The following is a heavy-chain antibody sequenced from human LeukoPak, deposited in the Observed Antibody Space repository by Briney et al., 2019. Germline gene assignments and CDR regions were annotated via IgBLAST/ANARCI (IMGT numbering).Heavy chain of an antibody. V-gene: IGHV3-53*01. CDR2: LYTGGTI. J-gene: IGHJ4*02. Sequence: GGSLRLSCAASGFTVNSNFMSWVRQVPGKGLEWVSVLYTGGTIFYADSVRGRFTISRDDSKNTLYLQMNSLRADDTAMYYCVRSSAPVAGIFDSWGQGTLVTVSS. CDR3: VRSSAPVAGIFDS. CDR1: GFTVNSNF. D-gene: IGHD6-19*01.